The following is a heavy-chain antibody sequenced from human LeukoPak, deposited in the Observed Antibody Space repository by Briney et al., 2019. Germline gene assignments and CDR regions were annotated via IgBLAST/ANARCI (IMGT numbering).Heavy chain of an antibody. J-gene: IGHJ4*02. CDR1: GRSISSYY. Sequence: SETLSLTCTVSGRSISSYYWSWIRQPPGKGLEWIGYIYYNGSTNYNPSLKGRVTISVDTSKNQFSLKLSSVTAADTAVYYCARSYSSWYSYFDYWGQGTLVTVSS. CDR3: ARSYSSWYSYFDY. CDR2: IYYNGST. D-gene: IGHD6-13*01. V-gene: IGHV4-59*01.